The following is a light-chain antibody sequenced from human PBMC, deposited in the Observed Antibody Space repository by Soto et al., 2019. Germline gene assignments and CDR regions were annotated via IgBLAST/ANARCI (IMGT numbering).Light chain of an antibody. CDR2: AAS. J-gene: IGKJ1*01. V-gene: IGKV1-8*01. CDR1: QGISSY. CDR3: QQYYSYPRT. Sequence: IHMTQSPSSLSASVGYRVTITCRASQGISSYLAWYQQKPGKAPKLLIYAASTLQSGVPSRFSGSGYGTDFTLTISCLQSEDFATYYCQQYYSYPRTFGQGTKVDIK.